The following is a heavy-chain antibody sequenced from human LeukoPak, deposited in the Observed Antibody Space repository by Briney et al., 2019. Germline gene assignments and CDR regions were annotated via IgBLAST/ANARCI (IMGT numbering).Heavy chain of an antibody. CDR1: GFTFSSYG. CDR2: IRYDGSNK. V-gene: IGHV3-30*02. CDR3: ARVRLRFLEGQPADY. J-gene: IGHJ4*02. Sequence: GGSLRLSCAASGFTFSSYGMHWVRQAPGKGLEWVAFIRYDGSNKYYADSVKGRFTISRDNSKNTLYLQMNSLRAEDTAVYYCARVRLRFLEGQPADYWGQGTLVTVSS. D-gene: IGHD3-3*01.